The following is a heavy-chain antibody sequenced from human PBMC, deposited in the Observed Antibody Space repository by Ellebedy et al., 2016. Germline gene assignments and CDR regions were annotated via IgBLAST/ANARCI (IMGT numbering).Heavy chain of an antibody. J-gene: IGHJ5*02. CDR2: ISYDGSNK. D-gene: IGHD4-17*01. CDR3: ARARWGRTVYGDYWWFDP. V-gene: IGHV3-30-3*01. CDR1: GFTFSSYA. Sequence: GGSLRLSXAASGFTFSSYAMHWVRQAPGKGLEWVAVISYDGSNKYYADSVKGRFTISRDNSKNTLYLQMNSLRAEDTAVHYCARARWGRTVYGDYWWFDPWGQGTLVTVSS.